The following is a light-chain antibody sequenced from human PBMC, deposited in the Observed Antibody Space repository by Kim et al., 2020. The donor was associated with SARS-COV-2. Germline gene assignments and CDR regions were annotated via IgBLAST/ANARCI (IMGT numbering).Light chain of an antibody. CDR2: EVS. J-gene: IGLJ2*01. CDR1: SSDVGGYNL. CDR3: CSYAGSSNVV. V-gene: IGLV2-23*02. Sequence: GQSITISCTGTSSDVGGYNLVSWYQQHPGKAPKLMIYEVSKRPSGVSNRFSGSKSGNTASLTISGLQAEDEADYYCCSYAGSSNVVFGGGTKLTVL.